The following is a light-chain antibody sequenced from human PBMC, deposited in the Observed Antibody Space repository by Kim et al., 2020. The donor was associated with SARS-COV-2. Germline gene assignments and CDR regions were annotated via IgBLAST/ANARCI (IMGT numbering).Light chain of an antibody. Sequence: VSPGQTASITCSGDKLGEKYASCYQQKPGQSPVVVIYQDTKRPSGIPERFSGSNSGNTLTLTISGTQPMDESDYYCQAWDSGTAVFGGGTQLTVL. CDR3: QAWDSGTAV. V-gene: IGLV3-1*01. CDR1: KLGEKY. CDR2: QDT. J-gene: IGLJ3*02.